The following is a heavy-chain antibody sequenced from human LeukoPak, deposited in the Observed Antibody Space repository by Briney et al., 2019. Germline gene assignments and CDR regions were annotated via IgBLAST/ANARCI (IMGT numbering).Heavy chain of an antibody. CDR2: MNPGTGDT. J-gene: IGHJ4*02. CDR3: ARGKTLQFLDWLPQLYY. Sequence: ASVKVSCKASGYTLTTYDIIWVRQATGQGLEWMGWMNPGTGDTGYAQKFQDRVTMTRNTSLNTAYMELNSLRYEDTTAYYCARGKTLQFLDWLPQLYYWGQGTVVTVSS. V-gene: IGHV1-8*02. D-gene: IGHD3-3*01. CDR1: GYTLTTYD.